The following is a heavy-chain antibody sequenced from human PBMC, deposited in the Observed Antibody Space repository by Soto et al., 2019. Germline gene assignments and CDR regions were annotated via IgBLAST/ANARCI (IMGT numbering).Heavy chain of an antibody. V-gene: IGHV3-30*04. D-gene: IGHD4-4*01. Sequence: QVHLVESGGDVVQPGRSLRLSCAASHFSFSSSPMNWVRQAPGKGLEWVATISYDGSSKYYAESVEGRVTVSRDNSKNTLFLQVNSLRVEDTAVYYCARESDYSNYFDYWGQGTLVTVSS. CDR3: ARESDYSNYFDY. CDR2: ISYDGSSK. CDR1: HFSFSSSP. J-gene: IGHJ4*02.